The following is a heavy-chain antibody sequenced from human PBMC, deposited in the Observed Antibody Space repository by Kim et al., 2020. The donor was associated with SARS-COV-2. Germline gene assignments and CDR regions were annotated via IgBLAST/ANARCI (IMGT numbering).Heavy chain of an antibody. CDR3: AGGPGAALDY. J-gene: IGHJ4*02. Sequence: HADTVKSSFTISRDNSNNTLYLQMNSLRAEDTAVYYWAGGPGAALDYWGQGTLVTVSS. D-gene: IGHD6-13*01. V-gene: IGHV3-30*01.